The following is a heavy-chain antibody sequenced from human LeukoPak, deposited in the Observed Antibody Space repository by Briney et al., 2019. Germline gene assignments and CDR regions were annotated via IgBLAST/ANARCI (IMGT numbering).Heavy chain of an antibody. J-gene: IGHJ3*02. CDR3: ARWRELRAFDI. V-gene: IGHV4-38-2*02. Sequence: PSETLSLTCTVSGYSISSGYYWGWIRQPPGKGLEWIGSIYHSGSTYYNPSLKSRVTISVDTSKNQFSLKLSSVTAADTAVYYCARWRELRAFDIWGQGTMVTVSS. D-gene: IGHD1-26*01. CDR1: GYSISSGYY. CDR2: IYHSGST.